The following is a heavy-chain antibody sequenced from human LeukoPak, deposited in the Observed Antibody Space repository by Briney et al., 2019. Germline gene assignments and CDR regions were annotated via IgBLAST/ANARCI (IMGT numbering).Heavy chain of an antibody. J-gene: IGHJ4*02. D-gene: IGHD3-3*01. Sequence: KASETLSLTCTVSGGSISSGSYYWSWIRQPAGKGLEWIGRIYTSGSTNYNPSLNSRVTISVDTSKNQFSLKLSSVTAADTAVYYCARATSGYYLHWGQGTLVTVSS. V-gene: IGHV4-61*02. CDR2: IYTSGST. CDR1: GGSISSGSYY. CDR3: ARATSGYYLH.